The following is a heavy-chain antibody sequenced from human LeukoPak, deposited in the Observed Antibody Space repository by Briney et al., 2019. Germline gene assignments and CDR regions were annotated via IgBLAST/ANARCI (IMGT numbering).Heavy chain of an antibody. D-gene: IGHD2-21*01. CDR2: INPNSGGT. V-gene: IGHV1-2*02. CDR1: GYTFTGYY. Sequence: ASVKVSCKASGYTFTGYYMHWVRQAPGQGLEGMGWINPNSGGTNYAQKFQGRVTMTRDTSISTAYMELSRLRSDDTAVYYCARDLQMWTADYYYGMDVWGQGTTVTVSS. CDR3: ARDLQMWTADYYYGMDV. J-gene: IGHJ6*02.